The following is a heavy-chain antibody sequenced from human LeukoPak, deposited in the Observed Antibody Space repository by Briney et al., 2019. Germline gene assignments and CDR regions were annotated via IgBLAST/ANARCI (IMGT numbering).Heavy chain of an antibody. J-gene: IGHJ4*02. Sequence: GGSLRLSCAASGFMFSSNWMSWVRLAPGKGLEWVSAISAGGGNTYYADSVKGRFTISRDNSKNTLFLEMNSLRAEDTAVYYCAKEYSVRNQFDYWGQGTLVAVSS. CDR3: AKEYSVRNQFDY. CDR1: GFMFSSNW. D-gene: IGHD1-14*01. V-gene: IGHV3-23*01. CDR2: ISAGGGNT.